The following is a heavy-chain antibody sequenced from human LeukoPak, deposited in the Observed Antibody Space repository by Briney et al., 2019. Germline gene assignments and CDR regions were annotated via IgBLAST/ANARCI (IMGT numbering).Heavy chain of an antibody. CDR2: ISSSSSYI. CDR1: GFTFSSYS. V-gene: IGHV3-21*01. D-gene: IGHD3-22*01. CDR3: ARQGSYYPADFDY. Sequence: GGSLRLSCAASGFTFSSYSMNWVRQAPGKGLEWVSSISSSSSYIYYADSVKGRFTISRDNAKNSLYLQMNSLRAEDTAAYYCARQGSYYPADFDYWGQGTLVTVSS. J-gene: IGHJ4*02.